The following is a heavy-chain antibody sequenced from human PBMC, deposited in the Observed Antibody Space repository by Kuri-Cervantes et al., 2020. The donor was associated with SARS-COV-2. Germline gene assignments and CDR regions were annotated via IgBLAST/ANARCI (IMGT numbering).Heavy chain of an antibody. CDR3: ARALNDFWGGYYSNWYFDL. J-gene: IGHJ2*01. CDR1: GGSISSGSYY. V-gene: IGHV4-61*09. CDR2: IYTSGST. D-gene: IGHD3-3*01. Sequence: SETLSLTFPAPGGSISSGSYYWSWIRQPAGKGLEWIGYIYTSGSTNYNPPLKSRVTISVDTSKNQFSLKLSSVTAADTAVYYCARALNDFWGGYYSNWYFDLWGRGTLVTVSS.